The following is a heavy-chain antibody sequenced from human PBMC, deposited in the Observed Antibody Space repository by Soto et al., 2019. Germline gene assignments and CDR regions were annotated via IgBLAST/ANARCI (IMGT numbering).Heavy chain of an antibody. D-gene: IGHD3-9*01. V-gene: IGHV5-51*01. J-gene: IGHJ4*02. CDR3: ARKQFGTDWYAGGFDY. CDR2: IYPDDSDT. CDR1: GYRFSDYW. Sequence: PGESLKISCKGSGYRFSDYWIAWVRQMPGKGLEWIGIIYPDDSDTRYSPSFRDLVTMSADKSISTAYLLWSSLTASDSAMFYCARKQFGTDWYAGGFDYWGQGTVVTVSS.